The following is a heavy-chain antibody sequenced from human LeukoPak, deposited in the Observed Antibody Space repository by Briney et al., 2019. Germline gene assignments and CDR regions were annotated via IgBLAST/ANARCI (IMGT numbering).Heavy chain of an antibody. D-gene: IGHD6-13*01. CDR2: INPNSGGT. Sequence: ASVKVSCEASGYTFTAYYMHWVRQAPGQGLEWMGWINPNSGGTNYAQKFQGRVTMTRDTSISTAYMELSRLRSDDTAVYYCARVGVEAYSSSWFDYWGQGTLVTVSS. J-gene: IGHJ4*02. CDR3: ARVGVEAYSSSWFDY. CDR1: GYTFTAYY. V-gene: IGHV1-2*02.